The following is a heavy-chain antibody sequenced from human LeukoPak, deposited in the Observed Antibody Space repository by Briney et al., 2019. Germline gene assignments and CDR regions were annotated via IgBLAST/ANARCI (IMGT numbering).Heavy chain of an antibody. CDR2: IKKDGSEE. V-gene: IGHV3-7*01. J-gene: IGHJ5*02. CDR3: TRMSREAPGLPDL. CDR1: GFTFSNYW. Sequence: GGSLRLSCAASGFTFSNYWMTWVRQAPGRGLEWVANIKKDGSEEYYVDSVKGRFTISRDNAKNSVYLQMNNLRVEDTGVYYCTRMSREAPGLPDLWGQGTLVTVSS. D-gene: IGHD5-24*01.